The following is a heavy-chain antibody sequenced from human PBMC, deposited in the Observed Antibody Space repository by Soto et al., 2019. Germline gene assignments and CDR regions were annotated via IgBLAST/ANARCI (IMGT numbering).Heavy chain of an antibody. V-gene: IGHV4-59*08. J-gene: IGHJ4*02. CDR1: GGSISSNY. CDR2: VFDSGHS. D-gene: IGHD5-12*01. CDR3: ATGVATTEWDS. Sequence: QVQLQESGPGLVKPSETLSLTCTVSGGSISSNYWGWIRQPPGKGLEWIAYVFDSGHSDYNPSLKSRVTISVDTSKNQFSLKMTSVTAADTALYYCATGVATTEWDSWGQGTLVTVSS.